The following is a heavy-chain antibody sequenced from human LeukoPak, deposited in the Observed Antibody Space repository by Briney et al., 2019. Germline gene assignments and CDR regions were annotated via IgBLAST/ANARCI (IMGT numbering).Heavy chain of an antibody. Sequence: GGSLRLSCAASGFTFDDYGMSWVRQAPGKGLEWVSGINWNGGSTGYADSVKGRFTISRDNAKNSLYLQMNSLRAEDTAVYYCAKALYDYVWGSYRTDYWGQGTLVTVSS. CDR1: GFTFDDYG. CDR3: AKALYDYVWGSYRTDY. D-gene: IGHD3-16*02. V-gene: IGHV3-20*04. CDR2: INWNGGST. J-gene: IGHJ4*02.